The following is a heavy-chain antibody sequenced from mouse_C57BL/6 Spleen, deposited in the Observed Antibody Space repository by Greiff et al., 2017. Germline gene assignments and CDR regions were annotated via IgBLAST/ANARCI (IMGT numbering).Heavy chain of an antibody. V-gene: IGHV1-81*01. CDR3: ARKDGKGGFDY. J-gene: IGHJ2*01. Sequence: QVHVKQSGAELARPGASVKLSCKASGYTFTSYGISWVKQRTGQGLEWIGEIYPRSGNTYYNEKFKGKATLTADKSSSTAYMELLSLTSEDSAVYFCARKDGKGGFDYWGQGTTLTVSS. CDR1: GYTFTSYG. CDR2: IYPRSGNT. D-gene: IGHD2-1*01.